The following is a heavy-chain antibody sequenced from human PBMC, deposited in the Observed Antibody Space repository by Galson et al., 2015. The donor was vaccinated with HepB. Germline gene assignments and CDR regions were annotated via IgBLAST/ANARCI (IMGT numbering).Heavy chain of an antibody. CDR2: IKSKTDGGTT. D-gene: IGHD3-16*01. Sequence: SLRLSCAASGFTFSNAWMSWVRQAPGKGLEWVGRIKSKTDGGTTDYAAPVKGRFTISRDDSKNTLYLHMNSLKTEDTAVYYCTTRPPVGGDYFDYWGQGTLVTVSS. CDR1: GFTFSNAW. J-gene: IGHJ4*02. CDR3: TTRPPVGGDYFDY. V-gene: IGHV3-15*01.